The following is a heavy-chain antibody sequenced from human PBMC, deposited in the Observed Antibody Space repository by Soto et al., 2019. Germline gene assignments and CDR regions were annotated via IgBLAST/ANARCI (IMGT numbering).Heavy chain of an antibody. J-gene: IGHJ5*02. Sequence: PSETLSLTCTVSGASISGFYWSWIRKSAGKGLEWIGRIYATGTTDYNHSLKSRVMMSVDTSKKQFSLKLRSVTAADTDVYYCVRDGTKTLRDWFDPWGQGISVTVSS. CDR2: IYATGTT. D-gene: IGHD1-1*01. CDR1: GASISGFY. V-gene: IGHV4-4*07. CDR3: VRDGTKTLRDWFDP.